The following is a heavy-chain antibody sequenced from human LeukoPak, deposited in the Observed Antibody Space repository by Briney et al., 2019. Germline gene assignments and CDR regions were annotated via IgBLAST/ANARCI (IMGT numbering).Heavy chain of an antibody. CDR3: ARVPWVGGQRRIAS. Sequence: GGSVRLSCAASGFTFSSYAMHWVRQAPGKGLEYVSAISSNGGSTYYANSVKGRFTISRDNSKNTLYLQMVSLRAEAVAVYDCARVPWVGGQRRIASWGQGTLVTVSS. D-gene: IGHD3-16*01. CDR1: GFTFSSYA. CDR2: ISSNGGST. V-gene: IGHV3-64*01. J-gene: IGHJ4*02.